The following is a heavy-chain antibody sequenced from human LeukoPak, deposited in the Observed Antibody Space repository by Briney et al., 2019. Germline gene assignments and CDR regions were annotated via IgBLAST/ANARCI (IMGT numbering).Heavy chain of an antibody. D-gene: IGHD3-16*01. CDR3: ARDNGSDYWALFDY. CDR2: ISYDETNK. J-gene: IGHJ4*02. Sequence: PGRSLRLSCAASGFSFSSSAMHWVRQAPGKGLEWVAVISYDETNKYYADSVKGRFTISRDNSKNTLYLQMNSLRPEDTAVYYCARDNGSDYWALFDYWGQGTLVTVSS. V-gene: IGHV3-30-3*01. CDR1: GFSFSSSA.